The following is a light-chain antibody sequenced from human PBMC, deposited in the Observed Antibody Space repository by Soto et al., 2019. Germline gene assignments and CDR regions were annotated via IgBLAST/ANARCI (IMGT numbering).Light chain of an antibody. Sequence: DIQMTQSPSSLSASVGDRVTITCRASQSISSYLNWYQQKPGKAPKLLIYAASSLQSGVPSRFXXXXXXXXXXXXXXSLQPEDFATYYCQQSYSTPGTFGQGTKLEIK. V-gene: IGKV1-39*01. J-gene: IGKJ2*01. CDR3: QQSYSTPGT. CDR2: AAS. CDR1: QSISSY.